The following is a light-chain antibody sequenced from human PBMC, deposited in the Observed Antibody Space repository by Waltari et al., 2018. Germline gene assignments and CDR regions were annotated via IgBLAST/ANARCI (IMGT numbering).Light chain of an antibody. CDR1: TSDIGDYNY. Sequence: QSALTQPSSVSGSPGQSITISCTGSTSDIGDYNYVSWYQQHPGKAPKLVLYDANNRPAGISNRFSGSKAGNTASLAISGLQAEDEADYYCSSYTSLTNLFVVFGGGTKVTVL. V-gene: IGLV2-14*03. CDR2: DAN. J-gene: IGLJ2*01. CDR3: SSYTSLTNLFVV.